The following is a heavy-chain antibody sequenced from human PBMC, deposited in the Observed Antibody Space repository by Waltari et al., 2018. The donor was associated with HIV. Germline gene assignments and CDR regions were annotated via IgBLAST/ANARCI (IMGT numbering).Heavy chain of an antibody. V-gene: IGHV4-30-4*01. CDR1: GGSISSGDYY. J-gene: IGHJ4*02. Sequence: QVQLQESGPGLVKPSQNLSLTCTVSGGSISSGDYYWSLLRQPPGKGLEWIGYIYYSGSTYYNPSLKSRVTISVDTSKNQFSLKLSSVTAADTAVYYCARVRGPYDSSGYFQYYFDYWGQGTLVTVSS. CDR3: ARVRGPYDSSGYFQYYFDY. CDR2: IYYSGST. D-gene: IGHD3-22*01.